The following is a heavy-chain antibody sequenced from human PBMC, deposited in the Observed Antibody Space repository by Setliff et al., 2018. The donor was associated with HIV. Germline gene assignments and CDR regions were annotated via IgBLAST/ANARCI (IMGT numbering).Heavy chain of an antibody. J-gene: IGHJ6*03. CDR2: IYYSGST. D-gene: IGHD5-18*01. V-gene: IGHV4-59*01. CDR1: GGSISNYY. CDR3: ARGSRGYSYAYYYYYMDV. Sequence: SETLSLTFTVSGGSISNYYWSWIRQPPGKGLEWIGYIYYSGSTNYNPSLKSRVTISVDTSKNQFSLKLSSVTAADTAVYYCARGSRGYSYAYYYYYMDVWGKGTTVTVSS.